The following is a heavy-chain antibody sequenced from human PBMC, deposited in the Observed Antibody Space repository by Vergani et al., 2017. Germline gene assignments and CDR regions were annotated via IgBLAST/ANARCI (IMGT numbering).Heavy chain of an antibody. J-gene: IGHJ4*02. CDR3: AKDGRENSDYGYFDY. D-gene: IGHD4-17*01. CDR1: GFSFNTYG. V-gene: IGHV3-30*02. Sequence: VQLVESGGGLVKRGGSLRLYCATSGFSFNTYGAHWVRQAPGKGLEWVAFIGYDGRIKYNVDSVKGRFTISRDTSKKTLSLQMRSLRADDTAVYYCAKDGRENSDYGYFDYWGQGTLVTVSS. CDR2: IGYDGRIK.